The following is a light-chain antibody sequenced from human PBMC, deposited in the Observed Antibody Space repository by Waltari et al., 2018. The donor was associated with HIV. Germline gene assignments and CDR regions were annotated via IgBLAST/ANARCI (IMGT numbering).Light chain of an antibody. J-gene: IGKJ4*01. CDR3: QQYNNWLT. Sequence: EVVMTQSPVTLSVSPGESATLSCRASQTVGSDLAWYQQKPGQSPRLLIYGASNRATGIPARFSGSGSGTEFTLTIGSLQSEDSAVYFCQQYNNWLTFGGGTKVEIK. CDR2: GAS. V-gene: IGKV3-15*01. CDR1: QTVGSD.